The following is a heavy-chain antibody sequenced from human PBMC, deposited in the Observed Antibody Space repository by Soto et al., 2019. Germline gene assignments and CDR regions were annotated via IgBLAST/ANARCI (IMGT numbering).Heavy chain of an antibody. CDR1: GYTFTSYG. CDR2: ISAYNGNT. V-gene: IGHV1-18*01. Sequence: ASVKVSCKASGYTFTSYGISWVRQAPGQGLEWMGWISAYNGNTNYAQKHQGRVTMTTDTSMGTAYMWLRSLRSDDTAVYYCAIEAYIGYVIIDVWGKGITVTFS. D-gene: IGHD5-12*01. J-gene: IGHJ6*03. CDR3: AIEAYIGYVIIDV.